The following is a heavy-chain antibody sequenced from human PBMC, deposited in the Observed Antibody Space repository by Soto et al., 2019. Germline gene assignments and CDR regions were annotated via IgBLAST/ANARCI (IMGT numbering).Heavy chain of an antibody. V-gene: IGHV1-2*04. Sequence: ASVKVSCKASGYTFTGYYMHWVRQAPGQGLGWMGWINPNSGGTNYAQKFPGWVTMTRDTSISTAYMELSRLRSDDTAVYYCARGGYCGYDLGGPAVYWGQGTQVTVSS. CDR1: GYTFTGYY. CDR3: ARGGYCGYDLGGPAVY. CDR2: INPNSGGT. D-gene: IGHD5-12*01. J-gene: IGHJ4*02.